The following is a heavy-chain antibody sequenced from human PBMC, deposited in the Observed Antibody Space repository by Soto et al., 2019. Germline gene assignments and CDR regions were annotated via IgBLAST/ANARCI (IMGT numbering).Heavy chain of an antibody. CDR3: TKWEVGNSRPLDY. CDR2: IRGKADNYAT. D-gene: IGHD1-26*01. Sequence: VPLVESGGGLVQPGGSLKLSCAASGFTFSGSAMHWVRQTSGKGLEWVGRIRGKADNYATAYAASVKGRFTISRDDSKNTAYLQMNSLRTEDTAVYYCTKWEVGNSRPLDYWGQGTLVTVSS. CDR1: GFTFSGSA. V-gene: IGHV3-73*01. J-gene: IGHJ4*02.